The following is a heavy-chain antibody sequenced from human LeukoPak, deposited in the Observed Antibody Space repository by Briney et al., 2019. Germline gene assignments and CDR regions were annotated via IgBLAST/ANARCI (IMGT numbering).Heavy chain of an antibody. CDR1: GFTFSSYA. Sequence: PGRSLRLSCAASGFTFSSYAMHWVRRAPGKGLEWVAVISDDGSNKYYADSVKGRFTISRDNSKNTLYLQMNSLRAEDTAVYYCAREGYSSGHFDYWGQGTLVTVSS. CDR2: ISDDGSNK. J-gene: IGHJ4*02. CDR3: AREGYSSGHFDY. D-gene: IGHD6-19*01. V-gene: IGHV3-30-3*01.